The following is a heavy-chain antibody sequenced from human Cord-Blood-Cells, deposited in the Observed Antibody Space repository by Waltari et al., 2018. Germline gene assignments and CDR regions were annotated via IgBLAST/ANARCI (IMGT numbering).Heavy chain of an antibody. CDR3: ARAGAARLPIDY. D-gene: IGHD6-6*01. V-gene: IGHV3-48*02. Sequence: EVQLVESGGGLVQPGGSLRLSCAASGFPFSSYRMNWFRQAPGKGLEWVSYIISSSSTIYYADSVKGRFTISRDNAKNSLYLQMNSLRDEDTAVYYCARAGAARLPIDYWGQGTLVTVSS. CDR1: GFPFSSYR. J-gene: IGHJ4*02. CDR2: IISSSSTI.